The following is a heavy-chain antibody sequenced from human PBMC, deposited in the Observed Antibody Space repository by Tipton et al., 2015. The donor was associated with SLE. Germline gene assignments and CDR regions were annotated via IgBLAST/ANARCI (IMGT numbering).Heavy chain of an antibody. V-gene: IGHV4-34*01. CDR2: IADTGSP. Sequence: TLSLTCAVYGGSFSGYHWTWIRQPPGQGLEWIGEIADTGSPNYNPSLKSRVTISLDTSKSQFSLILNSLTAADTAVYYCAGAVTFGGVRVWFDPWGQGTLVTVSS. CDR1: GGSFSGYH. D-gene: IGHD3-16*01. CDR3: AGAVTFGGVRVWFDP. J-gene: IGHJ5*02.